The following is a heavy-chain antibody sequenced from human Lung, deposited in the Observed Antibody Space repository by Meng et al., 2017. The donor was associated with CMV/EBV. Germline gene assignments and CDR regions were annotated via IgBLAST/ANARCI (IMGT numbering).Heavy chain of an antibody. V-gene: IGHV3-66*02. J-gene: IGHJ4*02. CDR2: LHSDGFT. Sequence: GESLKISCAASGFTVSSNYMSWVRQAPGKGLEWISVLHSDGFTKYADSVKGRFTISRDNPKNTLYLEMSSLRTEDTAVYYCARGILGGYYDSRGYVTDFWGQGXLVTVSS. D-gene: IGHD3-22*01. CDR3: ARGILGGYYDSRGYVTDF. CDR1: GFTVSSNY.